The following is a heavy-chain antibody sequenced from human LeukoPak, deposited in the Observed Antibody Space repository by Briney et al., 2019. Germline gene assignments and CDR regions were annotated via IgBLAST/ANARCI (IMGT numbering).Heavy chain of an antibody. CDR3: ARSSSDAPWGFGELFNWFDP. J-gene: IGHJ5*01. Sequence: SDTLSLTCTVSGGPINGYYWRWIRQPPRKGREWIGYIYYNGWANYNPSLDSRVTISVDTSKNRFALKVTSVTAADTAVYYWARSSSDAPWGFGELFNWFDPWGQGTLVTASS. V-gene: IGHV4-59*07. D-gene: IGHD3-10*01. CDR1: GGPINGYY. CDR2: IYYNGWA.